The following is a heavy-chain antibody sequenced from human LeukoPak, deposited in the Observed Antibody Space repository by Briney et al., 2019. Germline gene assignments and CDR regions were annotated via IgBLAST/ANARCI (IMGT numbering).Heavy chain of an antibody. V-gene: IGHV4-59*05. D-gene: IGHD2-2*01. J-gene: IGHJ3*02. CDR1: GGSISTYY. CDR2: IYYSGST. CDR3: ARSYCSSTSCYAVGAFDI. Sequence: SETLSLTCTVSGGSISTYYWNWIRQSPGKGLEWIGSIYYSGSTYYNPSLKSRVTISVDTSKNQFSLKFSSVTAADTAVYYCARSYCSSTSCYAVGAFDIWGQGTMVTVSS.